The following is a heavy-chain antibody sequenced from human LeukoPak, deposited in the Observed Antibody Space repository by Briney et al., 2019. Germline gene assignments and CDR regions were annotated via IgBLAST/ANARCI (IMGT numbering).Heavy chain of an antibody. CDR1: GYTFTSYA. V-gene: IGHV1-3*03. CDR3: ARGRNLHYYDSRRRLFDY. J-gene: IGHJ4*02. D-gene: IGHD3-22*01. Sequence: GASVKVSCKASGYTFTSYAMHWVRQAPGQRLEWMGWINAGNGNTKYSQEFQGRVTITRDTSASTAYMELSSLRSEDMAVCYCARGRNLHYYDSRRRLFDYWGQGTLVTVSS. CDR2: INAGNGNT.